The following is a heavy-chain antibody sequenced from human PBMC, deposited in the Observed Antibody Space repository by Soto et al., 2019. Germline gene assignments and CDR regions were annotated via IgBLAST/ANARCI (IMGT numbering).Heavy chain of an antibody. CDR2: ISYDGRIK. J-gene: IGHJ4*02. V-gene: IGHV3-30*04. D-gene: IGHD1-20*01. CDR3: AKALRPGGTYNSCILDY. CDR1: GFTFNTYA. Sequence: VQVVESGGGVVQPGKSVRLSCAASGFTFNTYAMHWVRQAPGKGLEWVAGISYDGRIKYYGDSVQGRFTISRDNSENAVCLQMDRLRSEDTAVFYCAKALRPGGTYNSCILDYWGQGTLVTVSS.